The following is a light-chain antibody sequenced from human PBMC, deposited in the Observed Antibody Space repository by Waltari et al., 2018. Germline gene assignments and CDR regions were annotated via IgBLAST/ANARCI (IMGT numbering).Light chain of an antibody. J-gene: IGLJ2*01. CDR1: PPHIGNYY. CDR2: DND. CDR3: ATWDNSLTDVV. V-gene: IGLV1-51*01. Sequence: QSVLTQPPSVSAAPGQKVTISCSGGPPHIGNYYVSWYYHLPGAAPKLLIYDNDKRPSGIPDRFSASKSGTSATLAITGLQIGDEADYYCATWDNSLTDVVFGGGTKLTVL.